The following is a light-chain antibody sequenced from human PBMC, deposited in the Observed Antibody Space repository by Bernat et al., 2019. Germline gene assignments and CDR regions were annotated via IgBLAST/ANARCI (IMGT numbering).Light chain of an antibody. CDR1: QSVVNNY. Sequence: EIVLTQSPGTLSLSPGEGATLSCRASQSVVNNYLAWYQQKPGQAPRLLTYGASSRATGIPDRFSASGSGTDFTLTISRLEPEDSAVYYCQQYGSSATFGGGTKVEIK. V-gene: IGKV3-20*01. CDR2: GAS. CDR3: QQYGSSAT. J-gene: IGKJ4*01.